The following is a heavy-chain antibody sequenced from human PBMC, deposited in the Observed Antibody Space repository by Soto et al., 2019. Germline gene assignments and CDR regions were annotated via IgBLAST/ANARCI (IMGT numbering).Heavy chain of an antibody. J-gene: IGHJ6*02. CDR1: GGTFSSYA. Sequence: AXVKVSCKASGGTFSSYAISWVRQAPGQGLEWMGGIIPIFGTANYAQKFQGRVTITADESTSTAYMELSSLRSEDTAVYYCARGKNCSSTSCYRGGYYYYYYGMDVWGQGTTVTVSS. V-gene: IGHV1-69*13. CDR3: ARGKNCSSTSCYRGGYYYYYYGMDV. CDR2: IIPIFGTA. D-gene: IGHD2-2*02.